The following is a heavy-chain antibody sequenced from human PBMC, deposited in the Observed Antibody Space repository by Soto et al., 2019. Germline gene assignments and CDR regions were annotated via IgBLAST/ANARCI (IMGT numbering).Heavy chain of an antibody. J-gene: IGHJ6*02. CDR1: GFTFSSYA. CDR3: ARGQERQPYYYGMDV. Sequence: QVQLVESGGGVVQPGRSLRLSCAASGFTFSSYAMHWVRQAPGKGLEWVAVISYDGSNKYYADSVKGRFTISRDNSKNALCLQMNSLRAEDTAVYYCARGQERQPYYYGMDVWGRGSTVTVSS. D-gene: IGHD6-13*01. V-gene: IGHV3-30-3*01. CDR2: ISYDGSNK.